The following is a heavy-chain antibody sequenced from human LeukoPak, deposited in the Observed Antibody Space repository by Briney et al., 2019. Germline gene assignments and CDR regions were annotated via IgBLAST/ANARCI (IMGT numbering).Heavy chain of an antibody. D-gene: IGHD6-19*01. V-gene: IGHV4-34*01. CDR3: AREEVAVAGLFDY. Sequence: SETLSLTCAVYGGSFSGYYWSWIRQPPGKGLEWIGEINHSGSTNYNPSLKSRVTISVDTSKNQFSLKLSSVTAADTAVYYCAREEVAVAGLFDYRGQGTLVTVSS. CDR1: GGSFSGYY. CDR2: INHSGST. J-gene: IGHJ4*02.